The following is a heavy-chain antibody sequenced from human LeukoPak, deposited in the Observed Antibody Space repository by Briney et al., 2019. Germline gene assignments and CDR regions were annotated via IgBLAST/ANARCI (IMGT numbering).Heavy chain of an antibody. CDR3: ARDLGTAESHLDY. D-gene: IGHD7-27*01. CDR1: GFIFNTYS. CDR2: ISSSSSYI. Sequence: GGSLRLSCAASGFIFNTYSMNWVRQAPGKGLEWVSSISSSSSYIYYADSVKGRFTISRDDAKNSLYLQMNSLRAEDTAVYYCARDLGTAESHLDYWGQGTLVTVSS. V-gene: IGHV3-21*06. J-gene: IGHJ4*02.